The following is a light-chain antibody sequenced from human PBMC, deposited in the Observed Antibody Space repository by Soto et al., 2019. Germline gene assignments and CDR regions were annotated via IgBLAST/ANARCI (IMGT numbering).Light chain of an antibody. J-gene: IGKJ1*01. CDR1: QSVSTN. CDR3: QQYDKWPET. V-gene: IGKV3D-15*01. Sequence: VVMTQSPATLSVSPNEKDTHYYRASQSVSTNLAWYQQKPSQAPRLLIYGASGSVTAIPARFSGSGSGTEFTFTICTLQSEDCAVYYCQQYDKWPETFGQGTKVDIK. CDR2: GAS.